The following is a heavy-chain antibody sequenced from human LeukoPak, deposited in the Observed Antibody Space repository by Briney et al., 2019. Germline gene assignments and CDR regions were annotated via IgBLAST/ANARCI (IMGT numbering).Heavy chain of an antibody. D-gene: IGHD3-9*01. CDR2: ISAYNGNT. J-gene: IGHJ4*02. CDR1: GYTFTSYG. V-gene: IGHV1-18*01. Sequence: ASVKVSCKASGYTFTSYGISWVRRAPGQGLEWMGWISAYNGNTNYAQKLQGRVTMTTDTSTSTAYMELRSLTSEDTAVYYCARGLGDYNTDWFPVSGYWGQGTLVTVSS. CDR3: ARGLGDYNTDWFPVSGY.